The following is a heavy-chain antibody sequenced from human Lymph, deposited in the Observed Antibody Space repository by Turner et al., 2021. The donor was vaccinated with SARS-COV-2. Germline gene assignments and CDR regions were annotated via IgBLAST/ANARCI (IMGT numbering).Heavy chain of an antibody. J-gene: IGHJ5*02. CDR1: GGSMNNNY. CDR3: ARQTVNNWVDP. CDR2: NFYRGST. D-gene: IGHD2-21*02. Sequence: QVQLQESGPRLVKPLETLSLTCTVSGGSMNNNYWSWIRQPPGNRLEWIEFNFYRGSTNYNPSLKSRVTISVDTSENQFSLKLTSVTAADTAIYYCARQTVNNWVDPWGQGTLVTVSS. V-gene: IGHV4-59*01.